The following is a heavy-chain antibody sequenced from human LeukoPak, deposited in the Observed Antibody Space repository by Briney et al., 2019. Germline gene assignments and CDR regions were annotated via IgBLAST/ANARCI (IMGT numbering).Heavy chain of an antibody. CDR1: GGSISSGGYS. CDR2: IYHSGST. Sequence: SETLSLTCAVSGGSISSGGYSWSWIRQPPGQGLEWIGYIYHSGSTYYNPSLKSRVTISVDRSKNQFSLKLSSVTAADTAVYYCARSRIAADYYYYGMDVWGQGTTVTVSS. J-gene: IGHJ6*02. D-gene: IGHD6-13*01. CDR3: ARSRIAADYYYYGMDV. V-gene: IGHV4-30-2*01.